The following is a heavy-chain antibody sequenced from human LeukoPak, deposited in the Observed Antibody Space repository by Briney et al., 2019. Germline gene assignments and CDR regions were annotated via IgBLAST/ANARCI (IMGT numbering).Heavy chain of an antibody. CDR3: AREWFGFDY. Sequence: GRSLRLSCAASGFTFNSYAMHWVRQAPGKGLEWVAVISYDGSNKYYADSVKGRFTISRDNSKNTLYLQINSLRAEDTAVYYCAREWFGFDYWGQGTLVTVSS. V-gene: IGHV3-30-3*01. CDR2: ISYDGSNK. CDR1: GFTFNSYA. J-gene: IGHJ4*02. D-gene: IGHD3-10*01.